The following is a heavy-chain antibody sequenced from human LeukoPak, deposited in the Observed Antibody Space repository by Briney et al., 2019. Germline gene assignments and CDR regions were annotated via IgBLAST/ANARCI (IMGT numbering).Heavy chain of an antibody. J-gene: IGHJ4*02. D-gene: IGHD2-15*01. CDR2: IYYSGST. CDR1: GGSISSRDYY. V-gene: IGHV4-39*01. CDR3: ARHPRGGSSRNFDY. Sequence: PSETLSLTCTVSGGSISSRDYYWGWIRQPPGKGLEWIGSIYYSGSTYYNPSLKSRVTISVDTSKNQFSLKLSSVTAADTAVYYCARHPRGGSSRNFDYWGQGTLVTVSS.